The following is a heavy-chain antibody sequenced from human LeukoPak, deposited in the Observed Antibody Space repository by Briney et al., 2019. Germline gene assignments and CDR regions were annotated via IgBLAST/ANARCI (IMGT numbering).Heavy chain of an antibody. D-gene: IGHD2-21*02. CDR2: MNPNSGNT. V-gene: IGHV1-8*01. CDR3: ARGGIVVVTARPYYFDY. CDR1: GYTFTSYD. J-gene: IGHJ4*02. Sequence: ASVKVPCKASGYTFTSYDINWVRQATGQGLEWMGWMNPNSGNTGYAQKFQGRVTMTRNTSISTAYMELSSLRSEDTAVYYCARGGIVVVTARPYYFDYWGQGTLVTVSS.